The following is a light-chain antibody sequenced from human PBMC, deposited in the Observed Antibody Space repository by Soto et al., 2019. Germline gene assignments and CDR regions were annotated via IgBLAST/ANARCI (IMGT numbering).Light chain of an antibody. CDR1: SSDVGSYNR. J-gene: IGLJ1*01. V-gene: IGLV2-18*02. CDR3: YSSTSSTTYV. CDR2: EVS. Sequence: QSVLTQPPSVSGSPGQSATISCSGTSSDVGSYNRVSWYQQAPGTAPKVMIYEVSNRPSGVPDRFSGSKSGNTASPTISGLQPEHEADYYCYSSTSSTTYVFGTGTKVTVL.